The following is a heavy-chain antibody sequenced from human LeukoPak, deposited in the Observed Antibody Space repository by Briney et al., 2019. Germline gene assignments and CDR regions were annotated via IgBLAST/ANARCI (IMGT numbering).Heavy chain of an antibody. CDR3: ARGVRVRIAARPEFYYYYYGMDV. CDR2: IYSGGGT. CDR1: GFSVSNTY. J-gene: IGHJ6*02. V-gene: IGHV3-53*01. Sequence: EWSLRLSCAASGFSVSNTYMSWVRQAPAKGLEWVSLIYSGGGTYSADSVKGRFTISRDISKNTLYLQMNSLRAEDTAVYYCARGVRVRIAARPEFYYYYYGMDVWGQGTTVTVSS. D-gene: IGHD6-6*01.